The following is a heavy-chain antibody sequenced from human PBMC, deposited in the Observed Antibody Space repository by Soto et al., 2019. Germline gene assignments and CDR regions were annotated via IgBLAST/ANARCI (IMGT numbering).Heavy chain of an antibody. V-gene: IGHV1-3*04. CDR3: ARDRATGFGSVVRRNWLDP. CDR2: INTGHGNT. CDR1: GYIFTTSA. J-gene: IGHJ5*02. D-gene: IGHD2-15*01. Sequence: QIQLVQSGAEVKKPGASVRVSCMTSGYIFTTSAMHWVRLAPGQRLEWLGWINTGHGNTQYSQNFQGRVTITRDTSAKTAYMELSSLRSEDTAVYYCARDRATGFGSVVRRNWLDPWGQGTLVTVSS.